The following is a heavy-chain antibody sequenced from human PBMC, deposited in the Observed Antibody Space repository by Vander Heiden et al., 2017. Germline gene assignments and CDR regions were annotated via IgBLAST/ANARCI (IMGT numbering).Heavy chain of an antibody. CDR2: IMPFSGRT. D-gene: IGHD3-9*01. V-gene: IGHV1-69*01. J-gene: IGHJ4*01. CDR1: GGSFSNCP. Sequence: QVQLVQPGAEVKKPRSSAELSCKASGGSFSNCPFTWVRQAPGQGLEWVGEIMPFSGRTAYAQKFQDRVMITADESTGTVYMYLTNLRAEDTAVYYCARAIGIDDCLQAYVEYWGHGTLVTVSS. CDR3: ARAIGIDDCLQAYVEY.